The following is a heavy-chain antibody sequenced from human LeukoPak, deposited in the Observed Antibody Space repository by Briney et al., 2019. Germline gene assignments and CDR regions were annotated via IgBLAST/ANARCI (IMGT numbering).Heavy chain of an antibody. CDR1: GFTFSSYW. Sequence: GGSLRLSCVASGFTFSSYWMTWVRQAPGKGLEWVANIKTDGSQIYYVDSVKGRFTISRDNAKNSLYLQMNSLGAEDTAVYYCAKDTDHYYGSGSYWNYWGQGTLVTVSS. D-gene: IGHD3-10*01. J-gene: IGHJ4*02. CDR3: AKDTDHYYGSGSYWNY. V-gene: IGHV3-7*03. CDR2: IKTDGSQI.